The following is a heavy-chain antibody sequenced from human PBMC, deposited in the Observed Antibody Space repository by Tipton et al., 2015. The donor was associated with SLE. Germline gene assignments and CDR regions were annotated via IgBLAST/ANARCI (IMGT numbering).Heavy chain of an antibody. D-gene: IGHD3-10*01. Sequence: SLRLSCAASGFTFSSYAMSWVRQAPGKGLEWVSAISGSGGSTYYADSVKGRFTISRDNSKNTLYLQMNSLRAEDTAVYYCAKVGGITMVQGVIMSGAKYFQHWGQGTLVTVSS. CDR1: GFTFSSYA. CDR2: ISGSGGST. V-gene: IGHV3-23*01. J-gene: IGHJ1*01. CDR3: AKVGGITMVQGVIMSGAKYFQH.